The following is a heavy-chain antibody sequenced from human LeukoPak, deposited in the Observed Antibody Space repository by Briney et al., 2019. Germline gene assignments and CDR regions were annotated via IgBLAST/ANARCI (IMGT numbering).Heavy chain of an antibody. CDR1: GVSFDDHY. CDR3: TRMTTGHDY. CDR2: INHSGYT. J-gene: IGHJ4*02. Sequence: PSETLSLTCGVSGVSFDDHYWSWVRQTPGKGLEWLGEINHSGYTNDSPSLKSRVTLSIDTSRKQFSLNLRSVTVADAGIYYCTRMTTGHDYWGQGTLVTVSS. V-gene: IGHV4-34*01. D-gene: IGHD4-17*01.